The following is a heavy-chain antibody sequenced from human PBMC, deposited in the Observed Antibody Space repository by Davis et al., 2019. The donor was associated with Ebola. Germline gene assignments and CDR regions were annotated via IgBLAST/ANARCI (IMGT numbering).Heavy chain of an antibody. J-gene: IGHJ6*02. V-gene: IGHV4-39*01. D-gene: IGHD5-18*01. CDR3: ARQGGIQLWLYYYYGMDV. CDR1: GGSVSSGSYY. CDR2: IYYSGST. Sequence: PSETLSLTCTVSGGSVSSGSYYWGWIRQPPGKGLEWIGSIYYSGSTYYNPSLKSRVTISVDTSKNQFSLKLSSVTAADTAVYYCARQGGIQLWLYYYYGMDVWGQGTTVTVSS.